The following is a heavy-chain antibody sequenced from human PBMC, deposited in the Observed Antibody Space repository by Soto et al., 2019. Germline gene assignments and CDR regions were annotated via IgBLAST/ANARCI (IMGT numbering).Heavy chain of an antibody. V-gene: IGHV4-59*01. CDR2: INYSGST. Sequence: SATLSLTCTFSGGSISSYYWSWIRQPPGQGLEWIGYINYSGSTKYNPSLKSRITKTEDTSKNQFSLKLSSVTAADTAVYYCATTSSGRVDYWGQGTLVTVS. D-gene: IGHD6-6*01. CDR3: ATTSSGRVDY. CDR1: GGSISSYY. J-gene: IGHJ4*02.